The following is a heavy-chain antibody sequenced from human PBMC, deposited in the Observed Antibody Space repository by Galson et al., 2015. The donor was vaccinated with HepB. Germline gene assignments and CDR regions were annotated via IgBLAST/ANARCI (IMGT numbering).Heavy chain of an antibody. V-gene: IGHV3-30-3*01. CDR3: ATGNYADALDV. J-gene: IGHJ3*01. CDR2: ISYDGNNK. D-gene: IGHD3-16*01. CDR1: GLTFSTYT. Sequence: SLRLSCAATGLTFSTYTMHWVRQAPGKGLEWLAIISYDGNNKNFADSVRGRFTASRDNSKNTLYLQMDNLRPEDTAIHYCATGNYADALDVWGQGTLVTVSS.